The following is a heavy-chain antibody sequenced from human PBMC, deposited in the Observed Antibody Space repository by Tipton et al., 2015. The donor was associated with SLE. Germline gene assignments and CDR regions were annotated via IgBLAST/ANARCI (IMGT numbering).Heavy chain of an antibody. V-gene: IGHV3-21*01. Sequence: SLRLSCAASGFTFNDYTMHWVRQTPGKGLEWVSSISGSLSYIYYTDSVKGRFTISRDNPKSSLYLQMNSLRVEDTGIYYCARDHPPHYWGQGTLVTVSS. J-gene: IGHJ4*02. CDR1: GFTFNDYT. CDR3: ARDHPPHY. CDR2: ISGSLSYI.